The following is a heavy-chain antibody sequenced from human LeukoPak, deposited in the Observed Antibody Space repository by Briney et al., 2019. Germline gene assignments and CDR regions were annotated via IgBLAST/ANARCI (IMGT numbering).Heavy chain of an antibody. V-gene: IGHV4-61*09. CDR2: FYSSTRT. CDR3: ARCMSELDYGDYAYYYHMDV. J-gene: IGHJ6*04. Sequence: SETLSLTCTVSRDFLNSGSRYWSWIRQPAGKGLEWIGHFYSSTRTTYNPSLESRVTISGDTAKNQFSLKLDSVTAADTAVYFCARCMSELDYGDYAYYYHMDVWGKGTTVTASS. D-gene: IGHD4-17*01. CDR1: RDFLNSGSRY.